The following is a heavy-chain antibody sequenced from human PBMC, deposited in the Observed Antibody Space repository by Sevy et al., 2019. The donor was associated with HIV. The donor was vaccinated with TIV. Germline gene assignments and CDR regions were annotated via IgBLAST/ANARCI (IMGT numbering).Heavy chain of an antibody. CDR2: IKSKTDGGTR. CDR1: GFTFKNAW. CDR3: TAGVGTSDFDY. J-gene: IGHJ4*02. Sequence: LGGSLRLSCLASGFTFKNAWMSWVRQTPGKGLEWVGRIKSKTDGGTRDFAAVVKGRFTITRDDSKNTVSLQMDNLRTEDTAIYYCTAGVGTSDFDYWGQGILVTVSS. V-gene: IGHV3-15*01. D-gene: IGHD3-3*01.